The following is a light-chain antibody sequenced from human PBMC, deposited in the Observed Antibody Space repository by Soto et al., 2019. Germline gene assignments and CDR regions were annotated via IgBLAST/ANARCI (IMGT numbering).Light chain of an antibody. CDR1: SCNIGSNN. Sequence: QSVLTQPPSASGTPGQRVTISCSGSSCNIGSNNVFWFQQLPRRAPHLLLYYNNRRPSGVPHRFSGSKSGTSASLAIIGVHSEDEADYYCATSDDSMDGHVVFGGGTQLTVL. J-gene: IGLJ2*01. CDR3: ATSDDSMDGHVV. V-gene: IGLV1-44*01. CDR2: YNN.